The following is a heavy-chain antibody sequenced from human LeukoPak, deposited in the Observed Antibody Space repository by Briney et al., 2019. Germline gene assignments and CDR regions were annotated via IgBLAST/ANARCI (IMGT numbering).Heavy chain of an antibody. D-gene: IGHD3-10*01. CDR3: ARRSTYYYGSGSLDY. CDR2: INHSGST. V-gene: IGHV4-34*01. Sequence: PSETLSLTCAVYGGSFSGYYWSWIRQPPGKGLEWIGEINHSGSTNYNPSLKSRVTISVDTSKNQFSLKLSSVTAADTAVYYCARRSTYYYGSGSLDYWGQGTLVTVSS. CDR1: GGSFSGYY. J-gene: IGHJ4*02.